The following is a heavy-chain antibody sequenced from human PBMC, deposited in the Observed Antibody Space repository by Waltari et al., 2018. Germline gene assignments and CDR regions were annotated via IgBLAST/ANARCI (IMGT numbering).Heavy chain of an antibody. CDR1: GYTFTSYD. CDR2: TNPNSCNT. Sequence: QVQLVQSGAEVKKPGASVKVSCKASGYTFTSYDINWVRQATGQGLEWMGWTNPNSCNTGYAQNFQGRVTITRNTSISTAYMELSSLRSEDTAVYYCARAYGDYANWFDPWGQGTLVTVSS. D-gene: IGHD4-17*01. V-gene: IGHV1-8*03. CDR3: ARAYGDYANWFDP. J-gene: IGHJ5*02.